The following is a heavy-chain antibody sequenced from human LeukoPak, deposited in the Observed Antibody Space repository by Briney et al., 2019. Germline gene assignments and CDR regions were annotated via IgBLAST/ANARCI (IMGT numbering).Heavy chain of an antibody. V-gene: IGHV1-8*01. Sequence: GASVKVSCKASGYTFTSYDINWVRQATGQGLEWMGWMNPNSGNTGYAQKFQGRVTMTRNTSISTAYMELSSLRSEDTAVYYCARVVSIAARQRGNWFDPWGQGTLVTVSS. D-gene: IGHD6-6*01. CDR2: MNPNSGNT. CDR1: GYTFTSYD. CDR3: ARVVSIAARQRGNWFDP. J-gene: IGHJ5*02.